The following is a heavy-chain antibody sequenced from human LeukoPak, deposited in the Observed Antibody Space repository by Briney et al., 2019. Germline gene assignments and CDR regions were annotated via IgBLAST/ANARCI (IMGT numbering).Heavy chain of an antibody. CDR1: GDSINSGYFF. Sequence: PSETLSLTCTVSGDSINSGYFFWSWIRQPAGKGLEWIGRMYTRGSTDFNPSLNSRVTISIDTSKNQFSLKLTPVTAADTAVYYCARGTYPLYYFDYWGQGALVSVSS. V-gene: IGHV4-61*02. CDR3: ARGTYPLYYFDY. D-gene: IGHD1-14*01. CDR2: MYTRGST. J-gene: IGHJ4*02.